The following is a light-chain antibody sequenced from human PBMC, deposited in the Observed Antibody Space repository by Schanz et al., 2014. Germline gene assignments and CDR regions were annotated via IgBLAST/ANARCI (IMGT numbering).Light chain of an antibody. V-gene: IGLV7-43*01. Sequence: QAVVTQEPSLTVSPGGTVTLTCASSTGAVTSGFYPNWFQQKPGQAPRSLIYSTSNKQSWTPARFSGSLLGGKAALTLSGAQTEDEADYFCFLLLSSGWVFGGGTKLTVL. J-gene: IGLJ3*02. CDR2: STS. CDR1: TGAVTSGFY. CDR3: FLLLSSGWV.